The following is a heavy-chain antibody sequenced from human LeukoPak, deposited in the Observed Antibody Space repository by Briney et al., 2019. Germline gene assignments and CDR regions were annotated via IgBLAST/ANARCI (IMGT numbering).Heavy chain of an antibody. Sequence: GGSLRLSCAASAFTFSSYAMHWVRQAPGKGLEWVAVTSYDESTKHYADSVKGRFTISRDNAKNSLYLQMNSLRAEDTAVYYCAREFFDREGGTTVLDYWGQGTLVTVSS. V-gene: IGHV3-30-3*01. CDR1: AFTFSSYA. J-gene: IGHJ4*02. CDR2: TSYDESTK. D-gene: IGHD1-26*01. CDR3: AREFFDREGGTTVLDY.